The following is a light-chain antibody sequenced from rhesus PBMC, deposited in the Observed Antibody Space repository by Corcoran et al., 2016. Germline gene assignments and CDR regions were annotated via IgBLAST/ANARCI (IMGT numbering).Light chain of an antibody. CDR3: CSYRSGSYI. CDR2: EVN. J-gene: IGLJ1*01. CDR1: NSDIGAYNG. Sequence: QSALTQSPSVSKSLGQSVTISCTGTNSDIGAYNGVSWYQQHSGTAPRLLIYEVNKRPSGVSDRFSGSKSGSTASLTISGLQAEDEADYYCCSYRSGSYIFGSGTRLTVL. V-gene: IGLV2-38*01.